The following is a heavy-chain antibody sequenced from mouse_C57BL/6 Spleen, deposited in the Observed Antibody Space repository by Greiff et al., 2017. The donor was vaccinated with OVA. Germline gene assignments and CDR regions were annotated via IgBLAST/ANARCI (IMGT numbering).Heavy chain of an antibody. J-gene: IGHJ1*03. V-gene: IGHV1-15*01. Sequence: QVQLKESGAELVRPGASVTLSCKASGYTFTDYEMHWVKQTPVHGLEWIGAIDPETGGTAYNQKFKGKAILTADKSSSTAYMELRSLTSEDSAVYYCTRSDYGNLYWYFDVWGTGTTVTVSS. CDR1: GYTFTDYE. CDR3: TRSDYGNLYWYFDV. D-gene: IGHD2-1*01. CDR2: IDPETGGT.